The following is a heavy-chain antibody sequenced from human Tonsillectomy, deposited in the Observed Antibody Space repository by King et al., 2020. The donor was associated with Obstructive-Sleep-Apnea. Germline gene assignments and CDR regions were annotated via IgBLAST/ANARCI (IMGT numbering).Heavy chain of an antibody. CDR3: AKELIAAAATGGMDV. Sequence: VQLVESGGGVVQPGRSLRLSCTASGFTFSSYGMHGVRQAPGKGREWGAVISYDGSNKYYIDSVKGRFTISRDNSKNTLYLQMNSLRPEDTAVYYCAKELIAAAATGGMDVWGQGTTVTVSS. D-gene: IGHD6-13*01. CDR2: ISYDGSNK. CDR1: GFTFSSYG. V-gene: IGHV3-30*18. J-gene: IGHJ6*02.